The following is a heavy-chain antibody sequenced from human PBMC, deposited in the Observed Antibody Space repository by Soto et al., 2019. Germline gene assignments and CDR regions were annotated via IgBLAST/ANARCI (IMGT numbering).Heavy chain of an antibody. CDR1: GGTFSNYA. V-gene: IGHV1-69*12. CDR3: AGGMVPCLDSMGVDV. J-gene: IGHJ6*02. Sequence: QVQLVQSGAEVKKPGSSVKVSCKASGGTFSNYAMSWVRQAPGQGLEWMGGIIPIFGTANYAQKFQGRVTITANEPTSTAYMELSSLRPENTAVYYCAGGMVPCLDSMGVDVWGQGPTVTVSS. CDR2: IIPIFGTA. D-gene: IGHD3-3*01.